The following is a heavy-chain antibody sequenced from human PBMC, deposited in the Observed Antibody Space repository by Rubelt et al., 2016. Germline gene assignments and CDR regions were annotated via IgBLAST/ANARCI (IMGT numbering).Heavy chain of an antibody. J-gene: IGHJ6*02. D-gene: IGHD3-3*01. CDR2: IYYSGSS. V-gene: IGHV4-39*07. CDR1: GGSISSSSYY. Sequence: QLQLQESGPGLVKPSETLSLTCTVSGGSISSSSYYWGWIRQPPGKGLEWIGSIYYSGSSYYNPSLKSRVTISVDTAKNQFSLKRSSVTAADTAVYYCARDGDFTRYYYGMDVWGQGTTVTVSS. CDR3: ARDGDFTRYYYGMDV.